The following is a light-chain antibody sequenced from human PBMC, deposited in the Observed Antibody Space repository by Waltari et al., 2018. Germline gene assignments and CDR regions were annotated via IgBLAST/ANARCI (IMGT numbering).Light chain of an antibody. CDR1: QNIYTN. V-gene: IGKV1-6*01. CDR2: AAS. CDR3: QHYYDSRT. J-gene: IGKJ1*01. Sequence: IQMTQFPSALSASVGDRVNISCRTSQNIYTNVAWYQQKPGKAPKLLIYAASSLQSGIPSRFSGSGSGTDFTLTISSLQPEDSAAYYCQHYYDSRTFGQGTKVEVK.